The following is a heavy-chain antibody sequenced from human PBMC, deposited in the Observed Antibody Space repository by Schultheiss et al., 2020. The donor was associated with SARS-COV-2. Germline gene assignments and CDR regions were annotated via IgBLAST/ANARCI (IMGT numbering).Heavy chain of an antibody. D-gene: IGHD2-8*01. CDR1: GGSISIYY. V-gene: IGHV4-59*08. CDR2: IHYRGST. J-gene: IGHJ4*02. Sequence: SETLSLTCTVSGGSISIYYWSWIRQPPGKGLEWIGYIHYRGSTDYDPSLKSRVTISLDTSKNQFSLKLSSVTAADTAVYYCGRFREGCTTTKCYGTIDYWGQGTLVTVSS. CDR3: GRFREGCTTTKCYGTIDY.